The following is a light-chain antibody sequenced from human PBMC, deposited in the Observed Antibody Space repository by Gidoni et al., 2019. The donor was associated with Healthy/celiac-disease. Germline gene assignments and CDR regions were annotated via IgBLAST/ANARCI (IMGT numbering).Light chain of an antibody. CDR1: SANIGSNY. CDR3: AAWDASLSGGV. V-gene: IGLV1-47*01. Sequence: QSVLTQPPSASGTPGQRVTISCSGSSANIGSNYVYWYQQLPGTAPRLLIYRDNQRPSGGPDRFSGSKSGTSASLAISGLRSEDEADYYCAAWDASLSGGVFGGGTKLTVL. CDR2: RDN. J-gene: IGLJ2*01.